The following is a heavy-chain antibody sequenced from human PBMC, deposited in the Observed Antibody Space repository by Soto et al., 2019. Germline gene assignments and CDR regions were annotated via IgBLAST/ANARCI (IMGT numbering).Heavy chain of an antibody. CDR2: ISSSSSYI. CDR3: ARERSYWFGERVGPYYYYYGMDV. CDR1: GFTFSSYS. V-gene: IGHV3-21*01. Sequence: EVQLVESGGGLVKPGGSLRLSCAASGFTFSSYSMNWVRQAPGKGLEWISSISSSSSYIYYADSVKGRFTISRDNAKNSLYLQMNSLRAEDTAVYYCARERSYWFGERVGPYYYYYGMDVWGQGTTVTVSS. D-gene: IGHD3-10*01. J-gene: IGHJ6*02.